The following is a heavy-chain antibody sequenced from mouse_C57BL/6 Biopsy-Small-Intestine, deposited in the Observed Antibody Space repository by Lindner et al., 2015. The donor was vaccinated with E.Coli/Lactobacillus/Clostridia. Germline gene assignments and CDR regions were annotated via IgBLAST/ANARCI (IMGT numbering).Heavy chain of an antibody. V-gene: IGHV1-9*01. CDR2: ILPGSGTT. Sequence: VQLQESGPELAKPGASVKISCKASGYRLISYFIHWVKQRPGHGLEWIGEILPGSGTTNYNEKFMGKATFTADTSSNTADMQLSSLTTEDSAIYYCTRQLYLRGFDYWGQGTTLTVSS. CDR1: GYRLISYF. CDR3: TRQLYLRGFDY. D-gene: IGHD3-1*01. J-gene: IGHJ2*01.